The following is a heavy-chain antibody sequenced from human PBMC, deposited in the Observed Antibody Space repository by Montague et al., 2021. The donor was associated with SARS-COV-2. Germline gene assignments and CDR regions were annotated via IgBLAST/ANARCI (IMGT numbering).Heavy chain of an antibody. CDR2: IYYGGST. CDR3: AGDRGRFWHFDL. V-gene: IGHV4-59*01. CDR1: GGSISSYY. J-gene: IGHJ2*01. D-gene: IGHD5-12*01. Sequence: SETLSLTCTVSGGSISSYYWSWIRQPPGKGLEWIGYIYYGGSTNYNPSLKSRVTISVDTSRNQFSLKLSSVTAADTAVYYCAGDRGRFWHFDLWGRGTLVTVSS.